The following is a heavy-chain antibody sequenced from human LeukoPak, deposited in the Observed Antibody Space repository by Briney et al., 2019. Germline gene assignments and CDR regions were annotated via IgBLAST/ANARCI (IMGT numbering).Heavy chain of an antibody. CDR2: ISYDGSNK. CDR3: AMINWWEQWAFDY. CDR1: GFTFSSYA. Sequence: GGSLRLSCAASGFTFSSYAMSWVRQAPGKGLEWVAVISYDGSNKYYADSVKGRFTISRDNSKNTLYLQMNSLRAEDTAVYYCAMINWWEQWAFDYWGQGTLVTVSS. J-gene: IGHJ4*02. D-gene: IGHD1-26*01. V-gene: IGHV3-30*03.